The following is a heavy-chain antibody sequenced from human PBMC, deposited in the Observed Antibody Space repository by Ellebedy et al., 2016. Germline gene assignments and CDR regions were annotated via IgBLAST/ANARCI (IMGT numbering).Heavy chain of an antibody. V-gene: IGHV3-11*04. D-gene: IGHD6-19*01. CDR2: ISSSGSTI. CDR1: GFTFSDYY. CDR3: ARDGIAVGSPGKIDY. Sequence: LSLTCAASGFTFSDYYMSWIRQAPGKGLEWVSYISSSGSTIYYADSVKGRFTISRDNSKNTLYLQMNSRRDEDTAVYYWARDGIAVGSPGKIDYWGQGTLVTVSS. J-gene: IGHJ4*02.